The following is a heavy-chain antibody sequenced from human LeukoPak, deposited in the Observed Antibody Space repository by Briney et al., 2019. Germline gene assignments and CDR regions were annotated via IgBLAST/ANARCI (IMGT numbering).Heavy chain of an antibody. CDR2: INSDGSST. CDR3: AGDSVGASIPLNWFDP. V-gene: IGHV3-74*01. J-gene: IGHJ5*02. CDR1: GFTFSSYW. Sequence: PGGSLRLSCAASGFTFSSYWMHWVRQAPGKGLVWVSRINSDGSSTSYADSVKGRFTISRDNAKNTLYLQMNSLRAEDTAVYYCAGDSVGASIPLNWFDPWGQGTLVTVSS. D-gene: IGHD1-26*01.